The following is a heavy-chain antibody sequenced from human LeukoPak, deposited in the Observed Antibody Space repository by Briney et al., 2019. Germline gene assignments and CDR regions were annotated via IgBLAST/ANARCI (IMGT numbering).Heavy chain of an antibody. J-gene: IGHJ4*02. CDR3: ASGPTMRGIVVVPAAIVS. V-gene: IGHV4-30-4*08. D-gene: IGHD2-2*01. Sequence: PSQTLSLTCTVSGGSFSSGDYYWSWIRQPPGKGLEWIGYIYYSGSTYYNPSLKSRVTISVDTSKNQFSLKLSSVTAADTAVYYCASGPTMRGIVVVPAAIVSWGQGTLVTVSS. CDR1: GGSFSSGDYY. CDR2: IYYSGST.